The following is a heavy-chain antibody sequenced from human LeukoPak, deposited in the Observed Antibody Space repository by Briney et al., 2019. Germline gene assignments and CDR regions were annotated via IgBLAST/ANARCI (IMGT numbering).Heavy chain of an antibody. CDR2: INPSGGST. Sequence: ASVKVSCKASGYTFINYYIHWVRQAPGQGLEWMGMINPSGGSTTYAQKFQGRVTVTRHMSTSTVYMELSSLRSEDTAVYYCARGGLSPRGAFDIWGQGTMVTVSS. D-gene: IGHD3-16*01. V-gene: IGHV1-46*01. J-gene: IGHJ3*02. CDR1: GYTFINYY. CDR3: ARGGLSPRGAFDI.